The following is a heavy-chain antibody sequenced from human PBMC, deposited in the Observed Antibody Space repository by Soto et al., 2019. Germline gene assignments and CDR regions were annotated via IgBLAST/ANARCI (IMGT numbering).Heavy chain of an antibody. CDR3: AHSDSTGTTTYFDS. J-gene: IGHJ4*02. CDR2: IYWDGAS. D-gene: IGHD1-1*01. Sequence: QITLKEAGPTLVKPTETLTLTCTFSGFSFTTTRMGVGWTRQPPGKALDWLAIIYWDGASRYNLLLSRRLTLTEDSCRNQVVLTMNNMDPRDTATYYCAHSDSTGTTTYFDSWGKGIPVTVA. CDR1: GFSFTTTRMG. V-gene: IGHV2-5*02.